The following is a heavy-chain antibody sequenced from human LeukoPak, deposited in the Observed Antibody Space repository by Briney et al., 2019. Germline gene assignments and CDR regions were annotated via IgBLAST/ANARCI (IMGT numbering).Heavy chain of an antibody. CDR1: GGTFSSYA. Sequence: SVKVSCKASGGTFSSYAISWVRQAPGQGLEWMGGIIPIFGTANYAQKFQGRVTITTDESTSTAYMELSSLRSEDTAVYYCAGVDSSSWSTFDYWGQGTLVTVSS. CDR2: IIPIFGTA. CDR3: AGVDSSSWSTFDY. J-gene: IGHJ4*02. V-gene: IGHV1-69*05. D-gene: IGHD6-13*01.